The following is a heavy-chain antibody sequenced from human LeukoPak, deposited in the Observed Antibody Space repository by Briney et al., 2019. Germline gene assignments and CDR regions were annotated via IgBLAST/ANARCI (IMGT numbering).Heavy chain of an antibody. D-gene: IGHD6-25*01. CDR2: ISSSSSTI. V-gene: IGHV3-48*01. CDR1: GFTFSRYG. J-gene: IGHJ4*02. Sequence: PGGSLRLSCAGSGFTFSRYGFNWVRQAPGKGLEWVSYISSSSSTIYYADSVKGRFTISRDNAKNSLYLQMNSLRAEDTAVYYCARGGSIFDYWGQGTLVTVSS. CDR3: ARGGSIFDY.